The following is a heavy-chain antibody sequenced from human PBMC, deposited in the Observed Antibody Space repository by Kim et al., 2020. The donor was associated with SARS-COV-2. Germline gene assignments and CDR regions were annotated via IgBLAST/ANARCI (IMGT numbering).Heavy chain of an antibody. CDR3: ARDDYGDYEPYYYYGMDV. Sequence: KGRFTISRDNAKNSLYLQMNSLRAEDTAVYYCARDDYGDYEPYYYYGMDVWGQGTTVTVSS. D-gene: IGHD4-17*01. V-gene: IGHV3-11*06. J-gene: IGHJ6*02.